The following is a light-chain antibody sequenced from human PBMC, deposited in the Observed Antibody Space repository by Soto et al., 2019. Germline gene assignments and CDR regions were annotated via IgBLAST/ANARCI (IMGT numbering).Light chain of an antibody. CDR3: QQRSNWHTIT. Sequence: EIVLTQSPATLSLSPGETATLSYRASQSVSGYIGWYQQKPGQAPRLLIYADSNRANGIPARFSGSGSGTVLTLTIGSLEPEDFAVYYCQQRSNWHTITFGQGTRLEIK. CDR1: QSVSGY. V-gene: IGKV3D-11*02. CDR2: ADS. J-gene: IGKJ5*01.